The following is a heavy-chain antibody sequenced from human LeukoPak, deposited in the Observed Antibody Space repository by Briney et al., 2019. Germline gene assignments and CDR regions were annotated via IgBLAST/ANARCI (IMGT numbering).Heavy chain of an antibody. CDR3: ARGPIPNSSTLFVY. V-gene: IGHV4-59*01. CDR1: GGSISSYY. J-gene: IGHJ4*02. D-gene: IGHD6-13*01. Sequence: SETLSLTCTVSGGSISSYYWTWIRQPPGKGLEWIGYIYYSGSTNYNPSLKSRVTIAVDTSKNQFSLKLSSVTAADTAVYYCARGPIPNSSTLFVYWGQGTLVTVSS. CDR2: IYYSGST.